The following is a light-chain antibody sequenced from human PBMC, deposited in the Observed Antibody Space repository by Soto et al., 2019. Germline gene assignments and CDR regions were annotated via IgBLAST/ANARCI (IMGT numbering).Light chain of an antibody. V-gene: IGLV2-14*01. CDR2: EVS. J-gene: IGLJ1*01. Sequence: QSALTQPASVSGSPGQSITISCTGSSNDIGAYKYVSWYQQHPGKAPKLMIYEVSNRPSGVSNRFSGSKSGNTASLTISGLQAEDEADYYCSSYTSSSTFYVFGTGTKVTVL. CDR3: SSYTSSSTFYV. CDR1: SNDIGAYKY.